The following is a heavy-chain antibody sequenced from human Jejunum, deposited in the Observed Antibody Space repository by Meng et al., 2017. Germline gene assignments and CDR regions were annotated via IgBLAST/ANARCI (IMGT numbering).Heavy chain of an antibody. CDR1: GFTFSSYA. CDR2: ISGSGGVT. D-gene: IGHD4-17*01. J-gene: IGHJ4*02. Sequence: VQLLQAGGDLVQPGGSLRLSCAASGFTFSSYAMCWVRQAPGKGLEWVSGISGSGGVTHDADSVKGRFTISRDNSKNTLYLQMDGLRAEDTAVYYCTPLIAASTVRYLDYWGQGTLVTVSS. CDR3: TPLIAASTVRYLDY. V-gene: IGHV3-23*01.